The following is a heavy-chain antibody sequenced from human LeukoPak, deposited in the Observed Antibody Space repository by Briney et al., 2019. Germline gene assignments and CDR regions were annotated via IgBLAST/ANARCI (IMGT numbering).Heavy chain of an antibody. CDR2: ISSSSNYI. CDR1: GFTLSSYT. J-gene: IGHJ6*02. Sequence: PGGSLRLSCAVSGFTLSSYTMNWVRQAPGKGLEWVSSISSSSNYIYYADSVKGRFTVSRDNTKNSLYLQMNSLRAEDTAVYYCARLGYCSGGSCYGMDVWGQGTTVTVSS. D-gene: IGHD2-15*01. V-gene: IGHV3-21*01. CDR3: ARLGYCSGGSCYGMDV.